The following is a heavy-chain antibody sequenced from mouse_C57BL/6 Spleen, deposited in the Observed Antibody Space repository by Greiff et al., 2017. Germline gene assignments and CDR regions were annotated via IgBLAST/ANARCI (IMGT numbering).Heavy chain of an antibody. CDR3: ARNYRSYWYFDV. V-gene: IGHV1-52*01. D-gene: IGHD1-1*01. Sequence: QLQQPGAELVRPGSSVKLSCKASGYTFTSYWMHWVKQRPIQGLEWIGNIDPSDSETHYNQKFKDKATLTVDKSSSTAYMQLSSLTSEDSAVYYCARNYRSYWYFDVWGTGTTVTVSS. CDR1: GYTFTSYW. J-gene: IGHJ1*03. CDR2: IDPSDSET.